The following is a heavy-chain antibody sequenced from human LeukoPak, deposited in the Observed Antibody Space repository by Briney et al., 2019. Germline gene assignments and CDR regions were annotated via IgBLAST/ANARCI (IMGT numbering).Heavy chain of an antibody. CDR2: IIPIFGTA. D-gene: IGHD3-3*01. CDR3: ARGFLEWLPLVY. V-gene: IGHV1-69*05. J-gene: IGHJ4*02. Sequence: SVKVSXKASGGTFSSYAISWVRQAPGQGLEWMGGIIPIFGTANYAQKFQGRVTITTDESTSTAYMELSSLRSEDTAVYYCARGFLEWLPLVYWGQGTLVTVSS. CDR1: GGTFSSYA.